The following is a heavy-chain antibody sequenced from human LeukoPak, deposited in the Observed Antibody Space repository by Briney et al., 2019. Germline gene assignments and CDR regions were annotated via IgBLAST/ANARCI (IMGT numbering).Heavy chain of an antibody. D-gene: IGHD4-17*01. J-gene: IGHJ6*02. CDR1: GGSFSGYY. CDR3: AATYGDYFPFYYYYGMDV. Sequence: SETLSLTCAVYGGSFSGYYWSWIRQPPGKGLGWIGEINHSGSTNYNPSLKSRVTISVDTSKNQFSLKLSSVTAADTAVYYCAATYGDYFPFYYYYGMDVWGQGTTVTVSS. V-gene: IGHV4-34*01. CDR2: INHSGST.